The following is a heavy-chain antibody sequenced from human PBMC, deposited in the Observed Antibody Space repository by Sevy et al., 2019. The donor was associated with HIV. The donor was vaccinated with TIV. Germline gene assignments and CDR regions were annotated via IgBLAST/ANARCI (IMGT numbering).Heavy chain of an antibody. D-gene: IGHD3-22*01. CDR3: STTRDYYDSSGYPFDY. J-gene: IGHJ4*02. CDR2: FDPEDGET. V-gene: IGHV1-24*01. Sequence: ASVKVSCKVSGYTLTELYMHWVRQAPGQGLEWMASFDPEDGETIYAQKFQGRVTMTEDTSTDTAYMELSSLRSEDTAVYYCSTTRDYYDSSGYPFDYWGQGTLVTVSS. CDR1: GYTLTELY.